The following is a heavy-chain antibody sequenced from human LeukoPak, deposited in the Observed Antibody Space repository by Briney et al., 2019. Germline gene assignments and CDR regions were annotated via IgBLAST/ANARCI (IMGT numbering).Heavy chain of an antibody. CDR1: GYTFTGYY. Sequence: GASVKVSCKASGYTFTGYYMHWVRQAPGQGLEWMGWIDPNSGGTNYAQKSQGRVTMTRDTSISTAYMELSRLRSDDTAVYYCVGAGTTPYFDLWGRGTLVTVSS. D-gene: IGHD1-7*01. CDR3: VGAGTTPYFDL. CDR2: IDPNSGGT. J-gene: IGHJ2*01. V-gene: IGHV1-2*02.